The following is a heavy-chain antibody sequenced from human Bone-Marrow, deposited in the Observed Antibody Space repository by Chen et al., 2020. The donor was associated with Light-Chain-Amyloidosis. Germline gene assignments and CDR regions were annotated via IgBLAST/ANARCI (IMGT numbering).Heavy chain of an antibody. J-gene: IGHJ6*03. D-gene: IGHD6-25*01. CDR2: IYHSGSI. Sequence: QVQLQESGPGLVKPSQTLSLTCPVSGGSIRSGDYYWSWLRQPPGKGLQWIGYIYHSGSINHNPSLNSRVTMSVDTSRNQFSLKLTSVTAADTAVYYCAREVAANYNFYMDVWGKGTTVIVSS. CDR1: GGSIRSGDYY. CDR3: AREVAANYNFYMDV. V-gene: IGHV4-30-4*01.